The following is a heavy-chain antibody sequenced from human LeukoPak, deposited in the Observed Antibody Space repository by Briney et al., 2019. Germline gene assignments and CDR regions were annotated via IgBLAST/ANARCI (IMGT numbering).Heavy chain of an antibody. CDR3: ARVVMVEAFDI. V-gene: IGHV3-21*01. CDR2: ISGSSYI. J-gene: IGHJ3*02. CDR1: GFTFSSYS. D-gene: IGHD2-21*01. Sequence: GGSLRLSCAASGFTFSSYSMNWVRQAPGKGLEWVSSISGSSYIYYADSVKGRFTISRDNAKNSLYLQMNSLRAEDTAVYYCARVVMVEAFDIWGQGTMVTVSS.